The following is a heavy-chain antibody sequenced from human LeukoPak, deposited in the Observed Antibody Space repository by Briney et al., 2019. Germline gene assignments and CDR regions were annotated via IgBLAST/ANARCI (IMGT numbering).Heavy chain of an antibody. Sequence: GRSLRLSCAAAGFTFSSYWMSWVRQAPGKGLEWVAKIKQDGSEKSYVYSVKGRFTISRDNAQNSLYLQMNSLRAEDTAVYYCARRIAGTDKYFDYWGQGTLVTVSS. CDR3: ARRIAGTDKYFDY. D-gene: IGHD6-13*01. J-gene: IGHJ4*02. V-gene: IGHV3-7*01. CDR1: GFTFSSYW. CDR2: IKQDGSEK.